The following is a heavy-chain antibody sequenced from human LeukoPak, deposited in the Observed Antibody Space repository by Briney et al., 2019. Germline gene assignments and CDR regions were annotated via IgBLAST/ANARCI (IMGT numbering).Heavy chain of an antibody. D-gene: IGHD1-26*01. V-gene: IGHV1-2*02. CDR2: IIPNSGAT. Sequence: ASVKVSCKASGYTFTGYYMHWVRQAPGQGLEWMGWIIPNSGATNYAQNFQGRVTMTRDTSISTAYMELSRLTSDDTAVYYCARQLGATSRDYWGQGTLVTVSS. J-gene: IGHJ4*02. CDR3: ARQLGATSRDY. CDR1: GYTFTGYY.